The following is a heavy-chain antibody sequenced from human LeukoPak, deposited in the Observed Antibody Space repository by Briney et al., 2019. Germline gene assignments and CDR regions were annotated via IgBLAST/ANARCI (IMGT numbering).Heavy chain of an antibody. CDR1: GFTFSNYA. J-gene: IGHJ6*02. CDR2: ISYDGSNK. V-gene: IGHV3-30-3*01. Sequence: GRSLRLSCAASGFTFSNYARHWVRQAPGKGLDWVTLISYDGSNKYYADSVKGRFTISRDNSKNTLYLQMNSLRAEDTAVYYCARAPLYCTNGVCYSDYYYGMDVWGQGTTVTVSS. D-gene: IGHD2-8*01. CDR3: ARAPLYCTNGVCYSDYYYGMDV.